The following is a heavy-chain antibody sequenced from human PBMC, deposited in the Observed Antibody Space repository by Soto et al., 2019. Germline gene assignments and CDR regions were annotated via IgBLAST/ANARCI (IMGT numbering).Heavy chain of an antibody. V-gene: IGHV1-18*01. CDR3: ARGAFCGGAPGCRDMDV. CDR2: ISAYNGNT. D-gene: IGHD2-21*01. CDR1: GYKFISHS. Sequence: QIQLVQSGGEVKKPGASVKVSCKSSGYKFISHSITWVRQAPGQGLEWMGRISAYNGNTNYEHKLQGRVTMTTDTSTNTAYMELRSLRSDDTAVYYCARGAFCGGAPGCRDMDVWGQGTTVTVSS. J-gene: IGHJ6*02.